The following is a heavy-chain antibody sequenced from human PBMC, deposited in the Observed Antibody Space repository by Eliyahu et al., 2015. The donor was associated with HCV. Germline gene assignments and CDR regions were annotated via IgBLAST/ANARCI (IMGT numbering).Heavy chain of an antibody. J-gene: IGHJ4*02. CDR3: ASSGSYRHFDS. D-gene: IGHD1-26*01. Sequence: EVQLVESGGGLVQPGGSLRLSCAASGFSFSDHYMDWVRQAPGKGLEWVARIRTKANSYSTEYAASVKGRFTISRDDSKNSLYLQMNSLKTEDTAVYYCASSGSYRHFDSWGQGTLVTVSS. CDR1: GFSFSDHY. CDR2: IRTKANSYST. V-gene: IGHV3-72*01.